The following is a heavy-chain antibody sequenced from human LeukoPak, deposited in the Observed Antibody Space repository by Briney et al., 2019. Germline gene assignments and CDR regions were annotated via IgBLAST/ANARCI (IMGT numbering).Heavy chain of an antibody. CDR3: ARGGEYCSSTSCPTGPANWFDP. V-gene: IGHV1-8*01. CDR1: GYTFTSYD. CDR2: MNPNSGNT. J-gene: IGHJ5*02. Sequence: ASVTVSFKASGYTFTSYDINWVRQGTGQGLEWMGRMNPNSGNTGYAQKFQGRVTMTRNTSISTAYMELSSLRSEDTAVYYCARGGEYCSSTSCPTGPANWFDPWGQGTLVTVSS. D-gene: IGHD2-2*01.